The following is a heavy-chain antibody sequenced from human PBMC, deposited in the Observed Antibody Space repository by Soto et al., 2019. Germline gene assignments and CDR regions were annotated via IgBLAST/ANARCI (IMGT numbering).Heavy chain of an antibody. CDR1: GGSISSSSYY. CDR2: IYYSGST. CDR3: ARGRLKAVAGMECDP. D-gene: IGHD6-19*01. V-gene: IGHV4-39*01. Sequence: SETLSLTCTVSGGSISSSSYYWGWIRQPPGKGLEWIGSIYYSGSTYYNPSLKSRVTISVDTSKNQFSLKLSSVTAADTAVYYCARGRLKAVAGMECDPWGQGTLVTVSS. J-gene: IGHJ5*02.